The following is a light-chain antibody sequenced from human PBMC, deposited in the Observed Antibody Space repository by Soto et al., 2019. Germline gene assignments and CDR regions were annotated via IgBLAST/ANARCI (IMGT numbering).Light chain of an antibody. Sequence: IVLTQSPGTLSLSPGERATLSCRASQSVSSTYMDWYQQRPGQDPRLLIYGASSRATGIPDRFSGSGSGTDYMLTISRLEPEDFAVYFCQQYGRSPPFTFGQGTKVEIK. CDR2: GAS. CDR3: QQYGRSPPFT. V-gene: IGKV3-20*01. CDR1: QSVSSTY. J-gene: IGKJ2*01.